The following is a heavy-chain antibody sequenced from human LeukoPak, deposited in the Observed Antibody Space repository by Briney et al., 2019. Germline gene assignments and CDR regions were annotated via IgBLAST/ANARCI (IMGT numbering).Heavy chain of an antibody. Sequence: EASVKVSCKASGYTFTSYDINWVRQATGQGLEWMGWMNPNSGNTGYGQKFQGRVTMTRNTSISTAYMELSSLRSEDTAVYYCARLGVTGTRGAFDIWGQGTMVTVSS. CDR2: MNPNSGNT. V-gene: IGHV1-8*01. CDR3: ARLGVTGTRGAFDI. CDR1: GYTFTSYD. J-gene: IGHJ3*02. D-gene: IGHD1-20*01.